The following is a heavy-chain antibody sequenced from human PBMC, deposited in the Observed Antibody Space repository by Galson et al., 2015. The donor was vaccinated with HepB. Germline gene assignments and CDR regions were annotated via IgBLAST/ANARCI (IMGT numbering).Heavy chain of an antibody. CDR2: INSDGSST. CDR1: GFTFSSYW. J-gene: IGHJ5*02. V-gene: IGHV3-74*01. D-gene: IGHD6-13*01. CDR3: VRDLDPKLAAAGDNWFDP. Sequence: SLRLSCAASGFTFSSYWMHWVRQAPGKGLVWVSRINSDGSSTRYADSVKGRFTISRGNAKNTLYLQMNSLRVEDTAVYYCVRDLDPKLAAAGDNWFDPWGQGTLVTVSS.